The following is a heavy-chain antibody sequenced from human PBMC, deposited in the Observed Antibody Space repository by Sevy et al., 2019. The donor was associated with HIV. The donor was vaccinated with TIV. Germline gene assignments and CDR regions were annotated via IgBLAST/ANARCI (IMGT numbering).Heavy chain of an antibody. CDR1: GFTFSNYY. J-gene: IGHJ3*01. CDR2: IRHDGYEE. V-gene: IGHV3-30*02. D-gene: IGHD6-13*01. CDR3: AKESAAGNGGALDL. Sequence: GGSLRLSCTASGFTFSNYYMHWVRQAPGKGLEWVALIRHDGYEEFYLDSVRGRFTISRDNSENTLYLQMNSLRGEDTALYYCAKESAAGNGGALDLWGQGTMVTVSS.